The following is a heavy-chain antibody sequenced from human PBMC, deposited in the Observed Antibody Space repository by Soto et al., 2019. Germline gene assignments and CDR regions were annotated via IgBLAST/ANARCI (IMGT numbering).Heavy chain of an antibody. Sequence: GGSLRLSCAASGFPFSSYAMTWVRQAPGKGLEWVSLISGSGGSTYYADPVKGRFTISRDNSRDTLYLQMNSLRAEDTAVYYCARYGTRGDWWGQGTVVTVSS. CDR2: ISGSGGST. J-gene: IGHJ4*02. V-gene: IGHV3-23*01. D-gene: IGHD2-8*01. CDR3: ARYGTRGDW. CDR1: GFPFSSYA.